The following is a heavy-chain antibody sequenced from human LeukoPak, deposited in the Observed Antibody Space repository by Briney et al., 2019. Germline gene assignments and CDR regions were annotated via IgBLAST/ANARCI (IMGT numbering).Heavy chain of an antibody. D-gene: IGHD3-9*01. V-gene: IGHV3-7*01. CDR3: ASATRKYQLLSLRYFDSPLTN. Sequence: GGSLRLSCAASGFTFSSYWMSWVRQAPGKGLEWVANIKQDGSEKYYVDSVKGRFTISRDNAKNSLYLQMNSLRAEDTAVYYCASATRKYQLLSLRYFDSPLTNWGQGTLVTVSS. J-gene: IGHJ4*02. CDR2: IKQDGSEK. CDR1: GFTFSSYW.